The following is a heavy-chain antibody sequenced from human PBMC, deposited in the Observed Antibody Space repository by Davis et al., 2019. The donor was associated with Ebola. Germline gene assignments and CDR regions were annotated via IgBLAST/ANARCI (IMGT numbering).Heavy chain of an antibody. CDR3: AKGQQLHVDY. J-gene: IGHJ4*02. Sequence: GEFLKTSCAASGFTFSSYAMTWVRQAPGKGLEWVPAISGSGGSTYYADSVKGRLTISRDNSKNTLYLQMNSLRAEDTAVYYCAKGQQLHVDYWGQGTLVTVSS. V-gene: IGHV3-23*01. CDR1: GFTFSSYA. D-gene: IGHD6-13*01. CDR2: ISGSGGST.